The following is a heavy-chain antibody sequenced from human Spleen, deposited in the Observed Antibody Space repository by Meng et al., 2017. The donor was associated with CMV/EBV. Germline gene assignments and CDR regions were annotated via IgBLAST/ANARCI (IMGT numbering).Heavy chain of an antibody. CDR2: NYYGGNT. J-gene: IGHJ4*02. V-gene: IGHV4-31*03. CDR1: GVSISSGGYY. CDR3: AREKDYFDY. Sequence: LTCTGSGVSISSGGYYWSWIRQHPGKGLEWIGYNYYGGNTYYNPSLKSRVTISVDTSKNQFSLKLSSVTAADTAVYYCAREKDYFDYWGQGTLVTVSS.